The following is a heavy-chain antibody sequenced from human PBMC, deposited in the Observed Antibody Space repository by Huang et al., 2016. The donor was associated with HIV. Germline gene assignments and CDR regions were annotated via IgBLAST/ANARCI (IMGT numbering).Heavy chain of an antibody. D-gene: IGHD3-9*01. J-gene: IGHJ4*02. CDR2: INTKTGTP. Sequence: QVQLVQSGSELRKPGASVKVSCKASGYTFTTYSLIWVRQAPGQGLEWKGWINTKTGTPTYAQGFTGRFVFSLDTTVSTAYLQISSLKTDDTAKYFCARYRLTGTFLDSWGQGTQVTVSS. V-gene: IGHV7-4-1*02. CDR1: GYTFTTYS. CDR3: ARYRLTGTFLDS.